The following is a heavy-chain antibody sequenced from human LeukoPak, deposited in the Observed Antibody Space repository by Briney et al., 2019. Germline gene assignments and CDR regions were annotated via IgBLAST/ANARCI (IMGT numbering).Heavy chain of an antibody. CDR3: ARVGDSQATDY. V-gene: IGHV3-21*01. J-gene: IGHJ4*02. D-gene: IGHD3-10*01. Sequence: GGSLRLSCAASGFTFSSYSMNWVRQAPGKGLEWVSSISSSSSYIYYADSVKGRFTISRDNAKNSLYLQMNSLRAEDTAVYYCARVGDSQATDYWGQGTLVTVSS. CDR1: GFTFSSYS. CDR2: ISSSSSYI.